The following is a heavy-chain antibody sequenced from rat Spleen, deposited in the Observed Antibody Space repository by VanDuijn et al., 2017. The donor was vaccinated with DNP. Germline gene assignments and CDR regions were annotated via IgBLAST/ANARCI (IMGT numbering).Heavy chain of an antibody. CDR3: ARVQLGYDARDA. CDR1: GFTFSNYY. CDR2: ISPSGSRT. J-gene: IGHJ4*01. V-gene: IGHV5-25*01. D-gene: IGHD5-1*01. Sequence: EVQLVESGGGLVQPGRSLKLSCAASGFTFSNYYMAWVRQAPKRGLEWVAAISPSGSRTYYPDSVKGRFTISRDDAKSSLYLQMNSLKSEDTATYYCARVQLGYDARDAWGQGTSVTVSS.